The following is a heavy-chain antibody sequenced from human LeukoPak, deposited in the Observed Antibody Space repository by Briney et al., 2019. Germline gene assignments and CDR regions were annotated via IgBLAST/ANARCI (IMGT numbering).Heavy chain of an antibody. D-gene: IGHD6-19*01. V-gene: IGHV3-23*01. CDR1: GFTFSSYA. CDR2: ISGSGGST. J-gene: IGHJ4*02. CDR3: AKEGSGWYRTLDY. Sequence: GGSLRLSCAASGFTFSSYAMSWVRQAPGKGLEWVSAISGSGGSTYYAGSVKGRSTISRDNSKNTLYLQMNSLRAEDTAVYYCAKEGSGWYRTLDYGGQGTLVTVSS.